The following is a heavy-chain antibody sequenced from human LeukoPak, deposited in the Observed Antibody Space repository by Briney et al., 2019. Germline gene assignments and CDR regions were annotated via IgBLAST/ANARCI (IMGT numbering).Heavy chain of an antibody. CDR2: LSGSGNNN. Sequence: GGSLRLSCAASGFTFSSHALSWVRQAPGKGLEWVSSLSGSGNNNYYADSVKGRFTFSSDNSKNTVYLQMNSLRAEDTAVYYCAKDPYGTRYFDYWGQGTLVTVSS. V-gene: IGHV3-23*01. CDR1: GFTFSSHA. D-gene: IGHD2-2*01. J-gene: IGHJ4*02. CDR3: AKDPYGTRYFDY.